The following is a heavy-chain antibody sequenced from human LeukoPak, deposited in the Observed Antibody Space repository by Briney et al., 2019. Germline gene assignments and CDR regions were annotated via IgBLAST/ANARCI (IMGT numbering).Heavy chain of an antibody. V-gene: IGHV4-39*07. D-gene: IGHD2-8*02. Sequence: PSETLSLTCTVSGGSISSSSYYWGWIRQSSGKGLEWIAEINHSGRTNYNPSLKSRVTISKDTSKNQFSLKLSSVTAADTAVYYCARVTGTYYYYYYMDVWGKGTTVTVSS. CDR1: GGSISSSSYY. CDR2: INHSGRT. CDR3: ARVTGTYYYYYYMDV. J-gene: IGHJ6*03.